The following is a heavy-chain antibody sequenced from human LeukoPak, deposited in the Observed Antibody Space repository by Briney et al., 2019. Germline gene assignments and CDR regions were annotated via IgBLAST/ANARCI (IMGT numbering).Heavy chain of an antibody. Sequence: GGSLRLSCAASGFTFADYAMHWVRQAPGKGLEWVSGISWNSGSIGYADSVKGRFTISRDNAKNSLYLQMNSLRAEDTALYYCAKDLGYCSSTSCYTFDYWGQGTLVTVSS. CDR2: ISWNSGSI. V-gene: IGHV3-9*01. D-gene: IGHD2-2*02. J-gene: IGHJ4*02. CDR1: GFTFADYA. CDR3: AKDLGYCSSTSCYTFDY.